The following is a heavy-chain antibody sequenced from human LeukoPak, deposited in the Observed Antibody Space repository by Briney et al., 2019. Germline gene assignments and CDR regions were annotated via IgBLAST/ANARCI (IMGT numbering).Heavy chain of an antibody. V-gene: IGHV3-21*01. Sequence: PGGSLRLSCAASGFTFSTYTMNWVRQAPGKGLEWVSSISSSGYYIYYADSVKGRFTISRDNAKNSLYLQMNSLRAEDTAVYYCARDQDYGFDYWGQGTLVTVSS. CDR1: GFTFSTYT. CDR2: ISSSGYYI. D-gene: IGHD4-17*01. J-gene: IGHJ4*02. CDR3: ARDQDYGFDY.